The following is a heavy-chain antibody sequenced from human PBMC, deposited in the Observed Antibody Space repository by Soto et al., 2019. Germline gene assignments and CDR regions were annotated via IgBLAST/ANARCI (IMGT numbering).Heavy chain of an antibody. CDR1: GGSISSSSYY. V-gene: IGHV4-39*01. Sequence: QLQLQESGPGLVKPSETLSLTCTVSGGSISSSSYYWGWIRQPPGKGLEWIGSIYYSGSTYYNPSLKSXXTXAXDTSKNQFSMKLSSVTAADTAVYSCVRTGPHHAFDIWGQGTMVTVSS. CDR2: IYYSGST. J-gene: IGHJ3*02. CDR3: VRTGPHHAFDI. D-gene: IGHD1-1*01.